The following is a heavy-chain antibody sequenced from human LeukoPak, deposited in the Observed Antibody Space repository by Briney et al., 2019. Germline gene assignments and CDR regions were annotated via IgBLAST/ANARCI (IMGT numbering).Heavy chain of an antibody. D-gene: IGHD5-12*01. J-gene: IGHJ3*02. CDR1: GYSFTSYW. Sequence: GESLKISCKGSGYSFTSYWIGWVRQMPGKGLEWMGIIYPGDSDTRYSPSFQGQVTISADKSISTAYLQWSSLKASDTAMYYCARRGGYSGYDLVFDDAFDIWGQGTTVTVSS. CDR2: IYPGDSDT. V-gene: IGHV5-51*01. CDR3: ARRGGYSGYDLVFDDAFDI.